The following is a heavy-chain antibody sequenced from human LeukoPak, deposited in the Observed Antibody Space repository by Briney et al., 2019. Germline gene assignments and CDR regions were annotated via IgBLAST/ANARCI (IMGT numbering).Heavy chain of an antibody. CDR1: GGTFSSYA. CDR3: ARDRPEAGTAQYNWFDP. J-gene: IGHJ5*02. CDR2: IIPIFGTA. Sequence: SVKVSCKASGGTFSSYAISWVRQAPGQGLEWMGGIIPIFGTANYAQKFQGRVTITADESTSTAYMELSSLRSEDTAVCYCARDRPEAGTAQYNWFDPWGQGTLVTVSS. D-gene: IGHD6-19*01. V-gene: IGHV1-69*13.